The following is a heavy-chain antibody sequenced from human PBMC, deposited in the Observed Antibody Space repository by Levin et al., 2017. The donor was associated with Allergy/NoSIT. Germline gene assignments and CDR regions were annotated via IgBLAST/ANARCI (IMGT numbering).Heavy chain of an antibody. J-gene: IGHJ6*03. CDR3: GRVRKPAVGAPATSYYDYMDV. D-gene: IGHD2-15*01. CDR2: GYFGGST. V-gene: IGHV4-39*01. CDR1: GGSISSPIYY. Sequence: SETLSLTCTVSGGSISSPIYYWGWVRQSPGKGLEWIGSGYFGGSTYYNPSLRGRVTISVDTSRIQFSLRLPSVTAADTAVYYCGRVRKPAVGAPATSYYDYMDVWGKGTTVTVSS.